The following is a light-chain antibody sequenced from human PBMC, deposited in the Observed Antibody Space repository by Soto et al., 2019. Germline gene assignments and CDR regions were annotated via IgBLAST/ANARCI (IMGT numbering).Light chain of an antibody. V-gene: IGLV2-14*01. CDR1: SSDVGGYNY. Sequence: QSVLTQPASVSGSPGQSITISCTGTSSDVGGYNYVSWYQQHPGKAPKLMIYDVSNRPSGVSNRFSGSKSGNTASLTISGLQAEDEADYYCSSYTISNTLVFGSGTKLTVL. CDR2: DVS. CDR3: SSYTISNTLV. J-gene: IGLJ1*01.